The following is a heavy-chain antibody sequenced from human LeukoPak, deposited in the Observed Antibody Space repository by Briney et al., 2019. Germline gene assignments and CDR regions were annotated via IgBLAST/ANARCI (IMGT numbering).Heavy chain of an antibody. V-gene: IGHV4-30-4*01. CDR2: IYYSGSA. CDR3: ARGGGLFDY. CDR1: GGSISSGDYY. J-gene: IGHJ4*02. D-gene: IGHD3-16*01. Sequence: PSETLSLTCTVSGGSISSGDYYWSWIRQPPGKGREWIGYIYYSGSASYNPSLKSRLTISVDSSKNQLSLKLSSVTAADTAVYYCARGGGLFDYWGQGTLVTVSS.